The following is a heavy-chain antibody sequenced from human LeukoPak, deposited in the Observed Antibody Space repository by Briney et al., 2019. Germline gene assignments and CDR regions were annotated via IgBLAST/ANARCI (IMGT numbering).Heavy chain of an antibody. J-gene: IGHJ4*02. Sequence: GGTLRLSCAASGFTFSRYGLHGVRQAPGKGLAWVAVISYDGSNKYYADSVKGRFTISRDNSKNTLDLQMNGLRAGYTGVYYCAGDRRYYHYWRRETLVSVST. D-gene: IGHD3-10*01. CDR1: GFTFSRYG. CDR2: ISYDGSNK. CDR3: AGDRRYYHY. V-gene: IGHV3-30*03.